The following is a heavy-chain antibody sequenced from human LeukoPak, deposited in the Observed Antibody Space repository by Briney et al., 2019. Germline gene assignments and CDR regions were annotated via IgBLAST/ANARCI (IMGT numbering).Heavy chain of an antibody. V-gene: IGHV4-59*01. CDR1: GGSISSYY. CDR2: IYYSGST. CDR3: ARQVVVAATSWFDP. Sequence: SETLSLTCTVSGGSISSYYWSWIRQPPGKGLEWIGYIYYSGSTNYNPSLKSRVTISVDTSKNQFSLKLSSVTAAGTAVYYCARQVVVAATSWFDPWGQGTLVTVSS. J-gene: IGHJ5*02. D-gene: IGHD2-15*01.